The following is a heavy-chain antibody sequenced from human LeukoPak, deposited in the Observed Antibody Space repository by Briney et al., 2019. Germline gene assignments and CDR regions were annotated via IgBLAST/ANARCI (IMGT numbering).Heavy chain of an antibody. CDR2: IYYSGST. J-gene: IGHJ4*02. CDR3: ARESLGGHYFDY. CDR1: GGSLSSGDYY. Sequence: LQTLSLTCIVSGGSLSSGDYYWSWIRQPPGKGLEWIGYIYYSGSTYYNPSLKSRVVISLDTSKNQFSLKLTSVTAADTAVYYCARESLGGHYFDYWGQGILVTVSS. V-gene: IGHV4-30-4*08. D-gene: IGHD3-16*01.